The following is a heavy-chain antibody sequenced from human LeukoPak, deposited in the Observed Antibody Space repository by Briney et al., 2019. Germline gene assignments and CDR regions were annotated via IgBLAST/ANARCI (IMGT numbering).Heavy chain of an antibody. J-gene: IGHJ3*02. V-gene: IGHV3-21*01. CDR1: GFTFSSYS. CDR3: ARVRAMSGSPTPDAFDI. Sequence: PGGSLRLSCAASGFTFSSYSMNWVRQAPGKGLEWVSSISSSSSYIYYADSVKGRFTISRDNAKNSLYLQMNSLRAEDTAVYYCARVRAMSGSPTPDAFDIWGQGTMVTVSS. CDR2: ISSSSSYI. D-gene: IGHD1-26*01.